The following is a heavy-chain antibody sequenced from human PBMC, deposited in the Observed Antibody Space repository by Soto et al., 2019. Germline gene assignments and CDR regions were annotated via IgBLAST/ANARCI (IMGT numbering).Heavy chain of an antibody. Sequence: ESGGGLVQPGGSLRLSCAASGFTFSSYWMSWVRQAPGKGLEWVANIKQDGSEKYYVDSVKGRFTISRDNAKNSLYLQMNSLRAEDTAVYYCARDPSRYCSGGSCYFDYWGQGTLVTVSS. J-gene: IGHJ4*02. D-gene: IGHD2-15*01. CDR3: ARDPSRYCSGGSCYFDY. CDR2: IKQDGSEK. V-gene: IGHV3-7*01. CDR1: GFTFSSYW.